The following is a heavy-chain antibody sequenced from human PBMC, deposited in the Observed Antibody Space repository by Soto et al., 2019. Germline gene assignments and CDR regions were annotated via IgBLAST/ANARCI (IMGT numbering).Heavy chain of an antibody. D-gene: IGHD1-26*01. J-gene: IGHJ6*02. CDR3: ARSTGSYSYYGMDV. Sequence: EASVKVSCKASGYTLTDYYMLWVRQAPGQGLEWMGWINPKNGDTNSAQKFRGRVTMTRDTSISTAYLELSSLRSDDTAVYYCARSTGSYSYYGMDVWGQGTTVTVSS. CDR2: INPKNGDT. CDR1: GYTLTDYY. V-gene: IGHV1-2*02.